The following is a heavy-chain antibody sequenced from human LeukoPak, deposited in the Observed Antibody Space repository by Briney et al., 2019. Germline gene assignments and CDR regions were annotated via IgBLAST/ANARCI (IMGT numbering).Heavy chain of an antibody. V-gene: IGHV4-34*01. D-gene: IGHD6-19*01. CDR2: INHSGST. J-gene: IGHJ6*03. CDR3: ARHPRIAVAGNYYYYYMDV. CDR1: GGSFSGYY. Sequence: SETLSLTCAVYGGSFSGYYWSWIRQPPGKGLEWIGEINHSGSTNYNPSLKSRVTISVDTSKNQFSLKLSSVTAADTAVYYCARHPRIAVAGNYYYYYMDVWGKGTTVTVSS.